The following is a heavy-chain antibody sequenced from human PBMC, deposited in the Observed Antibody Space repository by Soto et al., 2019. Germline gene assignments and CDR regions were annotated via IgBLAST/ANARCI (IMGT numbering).Heavy chain of an antibody. V-gene: IGHV4-34*01. D-gene: IGHD3-22*01. Sequence: KPSETLSLTCAVYGGSFSGYYWSWIRQPPGKGLEWIGEINHSGSTNYNPSLKSRVTISVDTSKNQFSLKLSSVTAADTAVYYCARWRYYYDSSGSQSWEFFDYWGQGTLVTVSS. CDR2: INHSGST. CDR1: GGSFSGYY. J-gene: IGHJ4*02. CDR3: ARWRYYYDSSGSQSWEFFDY.